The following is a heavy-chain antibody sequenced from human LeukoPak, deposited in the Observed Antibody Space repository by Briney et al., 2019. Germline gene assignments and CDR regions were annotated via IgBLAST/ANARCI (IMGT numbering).Heavy chain of an antibody. CDR1: GYTFTSYD. CDR2: MNPNSGNT. J-gene: IGHJ3*02. V-gene: IGHV1-8*01. Sequence: ASVKVSCKASGYTFTSYDINWVRQATGQGLEWMGWMNPNSGNTGYAQKFQGRVTMTRNTSISTAYIELSSLRSDDTAVYYCARDQGVVPAANGYDAFDIWGQGTMVTVSS. CDR3: ARDQGVVPAANGYDAFDI. D-gene: IGHD2-2*01.